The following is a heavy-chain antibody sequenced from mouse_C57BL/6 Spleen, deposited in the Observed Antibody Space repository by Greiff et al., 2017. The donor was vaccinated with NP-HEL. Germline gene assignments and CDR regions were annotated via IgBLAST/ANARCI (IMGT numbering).Heavy chain of an antibody. J-gene: IGHJ4*01. CDR3: ARGDYDGEYYAMDY. Sequence: EVKLMESGGDLVKPGGSLKLSCAASGFTFSSYGMSWVRQTPDKRLEWVATISSGGSYTYYPDSVKGRFTISRDNAKNTLYLQMSSLKSEDTAMYYCARGDYDGEYYAMDYWGQGTSVTVSS. CDR2: ISSGGSYT. CDR1: GFTFSSYG. D-gene: IGHD2-4*01. V-gene: IGHV5-6*01.